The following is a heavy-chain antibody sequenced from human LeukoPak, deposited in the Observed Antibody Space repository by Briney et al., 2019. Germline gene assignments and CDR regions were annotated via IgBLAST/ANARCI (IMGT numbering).Heavy chain of an antibody. CDR3: AGGGDSGYDWDDY. CDR2: IYHSGST. Sequence: SETLSLTCAASGYSISSGYYWGWIRQPPGKGLEWIGSIYHSGSTYYNPSLKSRVTISVDTSKNQFSLKLSSVTAADTAVYYCAGGGDSGYDWDDYWGQGTLVTVSS. D-gene: IGHD5-12*01. V-gene: IGHV4-38-2*01. J-gene: IGHJ4*02. CDR1: GYSISSGYY.